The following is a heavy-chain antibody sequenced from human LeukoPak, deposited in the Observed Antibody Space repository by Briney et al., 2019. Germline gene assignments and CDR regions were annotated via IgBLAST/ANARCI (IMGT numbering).Heavy chain of an antibody. Sequence: SETLSLTCTVSGGSISSSSYYWGWIRQPPGKGLEWIGSIYYSGSTYYNPSLKSRVTISVDTSKNQFSLKLSSVTAADTAVYYCARDMIRGVFVWFDPWGQGTLVTVSS. J-gene: IGHJ5*02. V-gene: IGHV4-39*07. CDR3: ARDMIRGVFVWFDP. CDR2: IYYSGST. D-gene: IGHD3-10*01. CDR1: GGSISSSSYY.